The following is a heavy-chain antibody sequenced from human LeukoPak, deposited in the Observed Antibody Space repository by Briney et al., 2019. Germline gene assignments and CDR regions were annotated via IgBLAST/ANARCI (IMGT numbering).Heavy chain of an antibody. V-gene: IGHV3-7*01. CDR2: VNPNGNER. D-gene: IGHD3-16*01. J-gene: IGHJ6*03. CDR1: GITFSSYW. Sequence: PGGSLRLSCVASGITFSSYWMIWVRQTPGKGLEWVANVNPNGNERHYLDSVEGRFTISRDNSKNTLYLQMNSLRAEDTAVYYCAKDKDYGYYMDVWGKGTTVTVSS. CDR3: AKDKDYGYYMDV.